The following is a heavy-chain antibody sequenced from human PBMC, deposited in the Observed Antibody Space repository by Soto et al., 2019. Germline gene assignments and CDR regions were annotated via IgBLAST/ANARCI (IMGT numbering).Heavy chain of an antibody. CDR2: INHSGST. D-gene: IGHD1-20*01. V-gene: IGHV4-34*01. J-gene: IGHJ5*02. Sequence: QVQLQQWGAGLLKPSETLSLTCAVYGGSFSGYYWSWIRQPPGKGLEWIGEINHSGSTSYNPSLKRRVAISVDTSKNQFSLVLNSVTAAETSEYYCAWGWHNYNWFDPWGQGNLVTDST. CDR3: AWGWHNYNWFDP. CDR1: GGSFSGYY.